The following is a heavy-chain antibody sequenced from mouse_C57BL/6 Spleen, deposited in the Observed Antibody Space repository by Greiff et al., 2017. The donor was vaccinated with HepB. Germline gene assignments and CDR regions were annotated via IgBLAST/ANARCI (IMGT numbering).Heavy chain of an antibody. Sequence: VQLQQSGPELVKPGASVKISCKASGYTFTDYYINWVKQRPGQGLEWIGWIFPGSGSTYYNEKFKGKAPLTVDKSSSTADMLLSSLTSEDSAVYFCARGRAMELSYYAMDYWGQGTSVTVSS. CDR1: GYTFTDYY. CDR3: ARGRAMELSYYAMDY. J-gene: IGHJ4*01. D-gene: IGHD1-1*02. CDR2: IFPGSGST. V-gene: IGHV1-75*01.